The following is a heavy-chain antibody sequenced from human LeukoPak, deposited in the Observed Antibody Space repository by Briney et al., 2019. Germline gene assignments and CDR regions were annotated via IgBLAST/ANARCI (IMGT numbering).Heavy chain of an antibody. J-gene: IGHJ6*04. V-gene: IGHV4-59*01. Sequence: PSETLSLTCIVSGGSISIYYWNWIRQPPGKGLEWIGYIYNSGSTDYNPSLKRRVTISADTSKNQFSLKLTSVTAADTAVYYCARGLHSTSRSLDVWGKGTTVTVSS. D-gene: IGHD5/OR15-5a*01. CDR1: GGSISIYY. CDR2: IYNSGST. CDR3: ARGLHSTSRSLDV.